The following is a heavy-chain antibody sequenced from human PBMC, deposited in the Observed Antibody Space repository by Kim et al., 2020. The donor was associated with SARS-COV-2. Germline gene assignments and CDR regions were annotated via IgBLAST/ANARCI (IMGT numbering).Heavy chain of an antibody. Sequence: ASVKVSCKASGYTFTGYYMHWVRQAPGQGLEWMGWINPNSGGTNYAQKFQGRVTMTRDTSISTAYMELSRLRSDDTAVYYCARPDYYDSSDPFDYWGQGTLVTVSS. CDR2: INPNSGGT. CDR1: GYTFTGYY. CDR3: ARPDYYDSSDPFDY. D-gene: IGHD3-22*01. V-gene: IGHV1-2*02. J-gene: IGHJ4*02.